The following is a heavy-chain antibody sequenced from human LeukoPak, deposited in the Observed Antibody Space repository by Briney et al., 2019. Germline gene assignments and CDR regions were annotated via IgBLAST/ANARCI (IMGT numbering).Heavy chain of an antibody. D-gene: IGHD3-10*01. Sequence: SGTLSLTCAVSGGSISSSNWWSWVRQPPGKGLEWIGEIYHSGSTNYNPSLKSRVTISVDKSKNQFSLKLSSVTAADTAVYYCAGENYGSGSSFDYWGQGTLVTVSS. V-gene: IGHV4-4*02. J-gene: IGHJ4*02. CDR1: GGSISSSNW. CDR2: IYHSGST. CDR3: AGENYGSGSSFDY.